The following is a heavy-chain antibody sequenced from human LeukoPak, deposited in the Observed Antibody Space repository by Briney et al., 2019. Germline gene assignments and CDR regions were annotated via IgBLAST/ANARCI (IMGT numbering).Heavy chain of an antibody. Sequence: ASVKVSCEVSGYTLTELSMHWVRQAPGKGLEWMGGFDPEDGETIYAQKFQGRVTMTEDTSTDTAYMELSSLRSEDTAVYYCATGGWGRFLEWPPYGMDVWGQGTTVTVSS. CDR2: FDPEDGET. CDR1: GYTLTELS. CDR3: ATGGWGRFLEWPPYGMDV. D-gene: IGHD3-3*01. J-gene: IGHJ6*02. V-gene: IGHV1-24*01.